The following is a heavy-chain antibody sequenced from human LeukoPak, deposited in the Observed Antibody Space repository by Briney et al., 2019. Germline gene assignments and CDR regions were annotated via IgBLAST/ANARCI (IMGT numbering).Heavy chain of an antibody. J-gene: IGHJ4*02. CDR2: ISYDGSNK. CDR1: GFTFGSYA. D-gene: IGHD6-19*01. V-gene: IGHV3-30-3*01. CDR3: AMEAVAADFDY. Sequence: PGGSLRLSCAASGFTFGSYAMHWVRQAPGKGLEWVAVISYDGSNKYYADSVKGRFTISRDNSKNTLYLQMNSLRAEDTAVYYCAMEAVAADFDYWGQGTLVTVSS.